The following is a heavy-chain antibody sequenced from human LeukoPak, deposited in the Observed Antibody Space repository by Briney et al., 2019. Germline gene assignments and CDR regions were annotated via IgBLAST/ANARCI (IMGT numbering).Heavy chain of an antibody. CDR3: ARRVVPAAIRDWIDP. D-gene: IGHD2-2*02. V-gene: IGHV4-34*01. CDR2: INHSGST. J-gene: IGHJ5*02. Sequence: SETLSLTCAVYGGSFSGYYWSWIRQPPGKGLEWIGEINHSGSTNYNPSLKSRVTISVDTSKNQFSLKLSSVTAADTAVYYCARRVVPAAIRDWIDPWGQGTLVTVSS. CDR1: GGSFSGYY.